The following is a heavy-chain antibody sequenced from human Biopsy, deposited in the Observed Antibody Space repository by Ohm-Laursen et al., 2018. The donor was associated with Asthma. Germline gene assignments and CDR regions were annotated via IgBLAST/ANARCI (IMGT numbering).Heavy chain of an antibody. V-gene: IGHV1-69*10. CDR2: IIPIFGIA. CDR1: RDIFSSYG. CDR3: ARTYYDFLTGQVNDAFAI. J-gene: IGHJ3*02. Sequence: SVKVSCKGSRDIFSSYGFSWVRQAPGQGLEWMGGIIPIFGIANYAQKFQGRVTITADKSTSTAYMELSSLRSEDTAVYYCARTYYDFLTGQVNDAFAIWGQGTMVTVSS. D-gene: IGHD3-9*01.